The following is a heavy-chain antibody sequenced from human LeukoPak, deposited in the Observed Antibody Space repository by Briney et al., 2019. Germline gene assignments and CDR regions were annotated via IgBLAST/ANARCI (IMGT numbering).Heavy chain of an antibody. D-gene: IGHD3-10*01. CDR1: GGSISSSSYY. CDR2: IYYSGST. V-gene: IGHV4-39*01. CDR3: ASSITAYYFDY. Sequence: SETQSLTCTVSGGSISSSSYYWGWIRQPPGKGLEWIGSIYYSGSTYYNPSLKSRVTISVDTSKNQFSLKLSSVTAADTAVYYCASSITAYYFDYWGQGTLVTVSS. J-gene: IGHJ4*02.